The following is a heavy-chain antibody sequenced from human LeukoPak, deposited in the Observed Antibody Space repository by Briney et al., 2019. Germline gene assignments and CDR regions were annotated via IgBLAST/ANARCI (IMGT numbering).Heavy chain of an antibody. D-gene: IGHD3-10*01. V-gene: IGHV1-2*02. J-gene: IGHJ6*03. CDR1: GYTFTGYY. CDR2: INPNSGGT. Sequence: ASVKVSCNASGYTFTGYYMHWVRQAPGQGLEWMGWINPNSGGTNYAQKFQGRVTVTRDTSISTAYMELSRLRSDDTAVYYCARDLGYYYGSGSYRDYYYYCMDVWGKGTTVTISS. CDR3: ARDLGYYYGSGSYRDYYYYCMDV.